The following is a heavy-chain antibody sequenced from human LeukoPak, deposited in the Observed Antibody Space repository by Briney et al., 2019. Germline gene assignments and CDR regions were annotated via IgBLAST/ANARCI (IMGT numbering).Heavy chain of an antibody. D-gene: IGHD1-26*01. J-gene: IGHJ4*02. CDR3: ARDAPELKWELLRLSDY. CDR1: GYTFTSYY. V-gene: IGHV1-46*01. CDR2: INPSGGST. Sequence: ASVKVSCKASGYTFTSYYMHWVRQAPGQGLEWMGIINPSGGSTSYAQKFQGRVTMTRDMSTSTAYMELRSLRSDDTAVYYCARDAPELKWELLRLSDYWGQGTLVTVSS.